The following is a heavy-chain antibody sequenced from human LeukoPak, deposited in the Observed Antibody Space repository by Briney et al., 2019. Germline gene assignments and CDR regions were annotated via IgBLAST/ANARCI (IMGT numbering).Heavy chain of an antibody. CDR3: VREAPFGAFDI. CDR1: GYTFTGYY. Sequence: ASVKVSCKASGYTFTGYYMHWVRQAPGQGLEWMGWINPNSGGTNYAQKFQGRVTMTRDTSASTAYMELSSLRSEDMAVYYCVREAPFGAFDIWGQGTMVTVSS. J-gene: IGHJ3*02. D-gene: IGHD2/OR15-2a*01. V-gene: IGHV1-2*02. CDR2: INPNSGGT.